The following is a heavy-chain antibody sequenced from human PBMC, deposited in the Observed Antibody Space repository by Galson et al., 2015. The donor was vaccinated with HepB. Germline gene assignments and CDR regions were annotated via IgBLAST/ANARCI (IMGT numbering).Heavy chain of an antibody. Sequence: SLRLSCAATGFTFPSYWMHWVRQAPGKGLVWVSQINNDGSSTSYADSVKGRFTISRDNAKNTLYLQMNSLRVEDTAVYYCARDGDAAVDLDYWGQGTLVTISS. CDR3: ARDGDAAVDLDY. CDR1: GFTFPSYW. CDR2: INNDGSST. J-gene: IGHJ4*02. V-gene: IGHV3-74*01. D-gene: IGHD7-27*01.